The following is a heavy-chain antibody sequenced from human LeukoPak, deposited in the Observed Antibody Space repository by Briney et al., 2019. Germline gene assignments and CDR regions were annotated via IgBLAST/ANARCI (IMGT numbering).Heavy chain of an antibody. V-gene: IGHV1-2*02. Sequence: ASVKVSCKASGYTFTDYYIHWVRQAPGQGLEWMGWINPNSGGTDYAQKFQGRVTMARDTSISAVYMELSRLRSDDTAMYYCARDSLPWDYVWGSYQAFDIWGQGTMVTVSS. CDR1: GYTFTDYY. D-gene: IGHD3-16*02. CDR2: INPNSGGT. J-gene: IGHJ3*02. CDR3: ARDSLPWDYVWGSYQAFDI.